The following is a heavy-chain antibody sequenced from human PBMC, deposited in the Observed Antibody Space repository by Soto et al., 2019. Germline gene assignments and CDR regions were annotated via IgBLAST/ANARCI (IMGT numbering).Heavy chain of an antibody. D-gene: IGHD3-22*01. CDR1: GFTVSSNY. V-gene: IGHV3-53*01. J-gene: IGHJ3*02. CDR2: IYSGGST. Sequence: RLSCAASGFTVSSNYMSWVRQAPGKGLEWVSVIYSGGSTYYADSVKGRFTISRDNSKNTLYLQMNSLRAEDTAVYYCARGGPGDSSGYYPRPFDIWGQGTMVTV. CDR3: ARGGPGDSSGYYPRPFDI.